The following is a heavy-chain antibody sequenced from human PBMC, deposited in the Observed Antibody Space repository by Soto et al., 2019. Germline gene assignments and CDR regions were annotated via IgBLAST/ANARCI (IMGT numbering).Heavy chain of an antibody. CDR2: MYNSGST. D-gene: IGHD2-15*01. J-gene: IGHJ4*02. Sequence: PSETLSLTCTVSGGSISSGDYYWNWIRQHPGKGLEWIGYMYNSGSTYYNTSLKSRVTISVDTSKNQFSLKLSSVTAADTAVYYCARDSSGGSCYYDYWGQGTLVTVSS. CDR3: ARDSSGGSCYYDY. V-gene: IGHV4-31*03. CDR1: GGSISSGDYY.